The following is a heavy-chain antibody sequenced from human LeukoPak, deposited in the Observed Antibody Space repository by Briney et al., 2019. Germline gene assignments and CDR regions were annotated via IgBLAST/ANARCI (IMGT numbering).Heavy chain of an antibody. CDR2: IIPILGIA. CDR3: ATTSVYSSPPTLFDY. Sequence: SVKVSCKASGGTFSSYTISWVRQAPGQGLEWMGRIIPILGIANYAQKFQGRVTITADKSTSTAYMELSSLRSEDTAVYYCATTSVYSSPPTLFDYWGQGTLVTVSS. CDR1: GGTFSSYT. V-gene: IGHV1-69*02. J-gene: IGHJ4*02. D-gene: IGHD6-13*01.